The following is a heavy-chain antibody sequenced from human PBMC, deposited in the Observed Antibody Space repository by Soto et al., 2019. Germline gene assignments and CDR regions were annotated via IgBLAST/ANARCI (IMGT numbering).Heavy chain of an antibody. D-gene: IGHD4-17*01. CDR2: IIPALGTA. CDR3: AGPDCGDYWYFDL. V-gene: IGHV1-69*08. CDR1: GGTFSSYT. Sequence: QDQLVQSGAEVKKPGSSVKVSCKASGGTFSSYTFSWVRQAPGQGLEWMGRIIPALGTATYAQKFQGRVTITADESTTTGYMELNSLRSEGTAVYYCAGPDCGDYWYFDLWGRGTLVTVSS. J-gene: IGHJ2*01.